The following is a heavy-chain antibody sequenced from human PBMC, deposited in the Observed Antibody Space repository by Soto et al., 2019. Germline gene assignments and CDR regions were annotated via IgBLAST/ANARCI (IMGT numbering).Heavy chain of an antibody. CDR3: ARYAGSSWFDY. Sequence: SETLSLTCTVYGGSISTYYWSWIRQPPGKGLEWIGYINYSGRTNYNPSLKSRVTMSLDTSKNQFSLKLRSVTAADTAVFYCARYAGSSWFDYWGQGTLVTVSS. D-gene: IGHD6-13*01. CDR1: GGSISTYY. CDR2: INYSGRT. J-gene: IGHJ4*02. V-gene: IGHV4-59*01.